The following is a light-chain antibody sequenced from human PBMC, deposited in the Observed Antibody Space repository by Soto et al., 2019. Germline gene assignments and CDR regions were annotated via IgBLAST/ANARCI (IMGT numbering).Light chain of an antibody. CDR3: LQDYSYPWT. Sequence: IQMTQSPSSLSASVGDRVTITCRASQTISIDLNWYQQKPGKVPTLLISATSTLQSGVPSRFSGSASGTDFTLTISSLQPEDFATYYCLQDYSYPWTFGQGTKVDIK. CDR1: QTISID. V-gene: IGKV1-6*01. CDR2: ATS. J-gene: IGKJ1*01.